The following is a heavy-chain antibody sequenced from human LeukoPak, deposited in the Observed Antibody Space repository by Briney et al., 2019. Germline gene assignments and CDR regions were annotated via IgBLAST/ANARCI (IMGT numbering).Heavy chain of an antibody. CDR2: ISGSGGST. CDR3: AKCQLELTVGYMDV. CDR1: GFTFSSYA. Sequence: QPGGSLRLSCAASGFTFSSYAMSWVRQAPGKGLEWVSAISGSGGSTYYADSVKGRFTISRDNSKNTLYLQMNSLRAEDTAVYYCAKCQLELTVGYMDVWGKGTTVTVSS. J-gene: IGHJ6*03. D-gene: IGHD1-7*01. V-gene: IGHV3-23*01.